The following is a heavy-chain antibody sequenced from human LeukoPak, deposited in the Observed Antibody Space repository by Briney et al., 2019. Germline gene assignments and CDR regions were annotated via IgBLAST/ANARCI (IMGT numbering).Heavy chain of an antibody. D-gene: IGHD6-13*01. J-gene: IGHJ4*02. CDR3: AKDSAYRYSSSWYSYY. Sequence: GGSLRLSCAASGFTFSSYAMSWVRQAPGKGLEWVSAISASGGSTYYADSVKGRFTISRDNSKNTLYLQMNSLRAEDTAVYYCAKDSAYRYSSSWYSYYWGQGTLVTVSS. CDR1: GFTFSSYA. CDR2: ISASGGST. V-gene: IGHV3-23*01.